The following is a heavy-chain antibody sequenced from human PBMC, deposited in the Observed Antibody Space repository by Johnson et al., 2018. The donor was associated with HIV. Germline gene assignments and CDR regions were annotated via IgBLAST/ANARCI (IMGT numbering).Heavy chain of an antibody. CDR1: GFSFSSFA. V-gene: IGHV3-30-3*01. J-gene: IGHJ3*02. CDR2: MSFDETNS. CDR3: ARLDEIAAAGTGDAFDI. Sequence: QVQLVESGGGVVQPGRSLRLSCVASGFSFSSFAMHWVRQAPGKGLQWVAVMSFDETNSYDSDSVDVKGRFTISRDNSKNTLYLQMNSLRAEDTALYYCARLDEIAAAGTGDAFDIWGQGTMVTVSS. D-gene: IGHD6-13*01.